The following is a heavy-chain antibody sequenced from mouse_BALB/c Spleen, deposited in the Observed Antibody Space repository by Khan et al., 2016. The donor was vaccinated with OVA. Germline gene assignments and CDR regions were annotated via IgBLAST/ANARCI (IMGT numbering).Heavy chain of an antibody. J-gene: IGHJ4*01. CDR1: GYSITSNYA. V-gene: IGHV3-2*02. CDR3: ARGNYYGYAMDY. Sequence: VQLQQSGPGLVKPSQSLSLTCTVTGYSITSNYAWNWIRQFPGNKLEWMGYISYSGSTSYNPSLKSRISITRDTSKNQFFLQLNSVTTEDTATYYWARGNYYGYAMDYWGQGTSVTVSS. CDR2: ISYSGST. D-gene: IGHD1-1*01.